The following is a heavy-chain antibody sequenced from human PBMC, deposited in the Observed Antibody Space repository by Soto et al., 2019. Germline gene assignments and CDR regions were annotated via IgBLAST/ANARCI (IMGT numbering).Heavy chain of an antibody. J-gene: IGHJ5*02. CDR1: GASLSDNY. Sequence: LSLTCAVYGASLSDNYCYWLRQPPGKGLEWIGEINHSGNTNYNPSLRSRVTISIDTSKNQLSLNLRSVSAADTAVYYCARGRDEFDAWGQGTPVTVSS. CDR2: INHSGNT. V-gene: IGHV4-34*01. CDR3: ARGRDEFDA.